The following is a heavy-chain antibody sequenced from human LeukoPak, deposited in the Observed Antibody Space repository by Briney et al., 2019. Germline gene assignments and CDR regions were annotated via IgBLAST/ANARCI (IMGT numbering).Heavy chain of an antibody. CDR2: ISGSGSTV. V-gene: IGHV3-11*01. D-gene: IGHD4-23*01. CDR3: ARDRGNSDPGDWFDS. Sequence: GGSLRLSCAASGFTLSDYYMSWIRQAPGKGLEWVSYISGSGSTVYYAASVRGRFTISRDNAKNSLFLQMNSLRAEDTAVYYCARDRGNSDPGDWFDSWGQGTLVTVSS. CDR1: GFTLSDYY. J-gene: IGHJ5*01.